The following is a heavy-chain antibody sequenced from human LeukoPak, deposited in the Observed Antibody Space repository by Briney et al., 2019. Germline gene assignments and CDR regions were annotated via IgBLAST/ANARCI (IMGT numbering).Heavy chain of an antibody. CDR2: IYYSGST. J-gene: IGHJ3*02. Sequence: SETLSLTCTVSGYSISSGYYWGWIRLPPGKGLEWIGYIYYSGSTNYNPSLKSRVTISVDTSKNQFSLKLSSVTAADTAVYYCACTYYYDSSVQTDAFDIWGQGTMVTVSS. V-gene: IGHV4-38-2*02. D-gene: IGHD3-22*01. CDR1: GYSISSGYY. CDR3: ACTYYYDSSVQTDAFDI.